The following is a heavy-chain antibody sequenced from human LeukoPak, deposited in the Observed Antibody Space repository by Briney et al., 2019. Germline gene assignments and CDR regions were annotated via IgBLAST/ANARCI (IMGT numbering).Heavy chain of an antibody. CDR1: GFTFSSYG. Sequence: GRPLRLSCAASGFTFSSYGMHGVRQAPDKGLGWVAVISYDGSNKYYADSVKGRFTISRDNSKNTLYLQMNSLRAEDTAVYYCAKEPYCSSTSCIGEYFQRWGQGNLVTVSS. D-gene: IGHD2-2*01. J-gene: IGHJ1*01. CDR2: ISYDGSNK. CDR3: AKEPYCSSTSCIGEYFQR. V-gene: IGHV3-30*18.